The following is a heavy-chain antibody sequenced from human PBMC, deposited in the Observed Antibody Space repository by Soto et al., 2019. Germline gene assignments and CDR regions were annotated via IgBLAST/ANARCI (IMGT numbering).Heavy chain of an antibody. CDR2: IYYSGST. CDR1: GGSISSYY. Sequence: PSETLSLTCTVSGGSISSYYWSWIRQPPGKGLEWIGYIYYSGSTNYNPSLKSRVTISVDTSKNQFSLKLSSVTAADTAVYYCARGTCGLGGGDCFGFSYYYYMDVWGKGTTVTVSS. V-gene: IGHV4-59*01. CDR3: ARGTCGLGGGDCFGFSYYYYMDV. D-gene: IGHD2-21*01. J-gene: IGHJ6*03.